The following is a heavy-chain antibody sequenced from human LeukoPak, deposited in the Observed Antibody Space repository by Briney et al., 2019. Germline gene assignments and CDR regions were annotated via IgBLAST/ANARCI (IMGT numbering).Heavy chain of an antibody. CDR1: GFTFSSYG. CDR2: IYSGGST. Sequence: GGSLRLSCAASGFTFSSYGMHWVRQAPGKGLEWVSVIYSGGSTYYADSVKGRFTISRDNSKNTLYLQMNSLRAEDTAVYYCARAMGTSTYYYYYMDVWGKGTTVTVSS. CDR3: ARAMGTSTYYYYYMDV. V-gene: IGHV3-NL1*01. D-gene: IGHD1-14*01. J-gene: IGHJ6*03.